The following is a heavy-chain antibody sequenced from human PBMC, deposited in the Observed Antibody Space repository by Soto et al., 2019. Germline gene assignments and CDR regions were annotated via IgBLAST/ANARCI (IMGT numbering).Heavy chain of an antibody. CDR3: ARDLGGIDY. CDR1: WFTVSSNY. Sequence: EVQLVESGGGLIQPGGSLRLSCAASWFTVSSNYMSWVRQAPGKGLEWVSVIYSGGSTYYADSVKSLFTISRYNSKTTLHLLMNSLRAEDTAVYYCARDLGGIDYWGQGTLVTVSS. V-gene: IGHV3-53*01. D-gene: IGHD3-16*01. CDR2: IYSGGST. J-gene: IGHJ4*02.